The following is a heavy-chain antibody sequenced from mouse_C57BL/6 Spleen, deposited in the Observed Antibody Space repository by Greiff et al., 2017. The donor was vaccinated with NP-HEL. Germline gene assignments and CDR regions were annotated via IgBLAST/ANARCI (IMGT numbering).Heavy chain of an antibody. Sequence: QVQLQQPGAELVMPGASVKLSCKASGYTFTSYWMHWVKQRPGQGLEWIGEFDPSDSYTNYNQKFKGKSTLTVDKSSSTAYMQLSSLTSEDSAVYYCARTYYYGSSLYYAMDYWGQGTSVTVSS. J-gene: IGHJ4*01. V-gene: IGHV1-69*01. CDR1: GYTFTSYW. CDR2: FDPSDSYT. CDR3: ARTYYYGSSLYYAMDY. D-gene: IGHD1-1*01.